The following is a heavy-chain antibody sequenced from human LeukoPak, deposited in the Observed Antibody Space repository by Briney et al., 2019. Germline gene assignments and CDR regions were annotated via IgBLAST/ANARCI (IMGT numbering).Heavy chain of an antibody. V-gene: IGHV6-1*01. CDR3: ARAPLGAAADNYYYYHMDV. J-gene: IGHJ6*03. CDR1: RDSFSSSSAA. D-gene: IGHD6-13*01. CDR2: RYYRSKWYN. Sequence: SQTLSLTCAISRDSFSSSSAAWHWIRQSRSGGLEWLGRRYYRSKWYNDYAVSVKSRIGINPDTSKNQFSLQLHSVTLEDTAVYYCARAPLGAAADNYYYYHMDVWGKGTTVTVSS.